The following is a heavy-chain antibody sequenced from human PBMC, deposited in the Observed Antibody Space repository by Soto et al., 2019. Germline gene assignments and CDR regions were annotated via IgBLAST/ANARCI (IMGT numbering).Heavy chain of an antibody. J-gene: IGHJ6*02. CDR2: IKSDGTGI. CDR3: ARDQKDPHRDGFYYYYYGMDV. V-gene: IGHV3-74*01. D-gene: IGHD5-12*01. CDR1: GLPFSSYW. Sequence: PGGSLRLSCEASGLPFSSYWMHWVRQAPGKGLVWVSRIKSDGTGIGYADPVKGRFTISRDNAKNSLYLQMNSLRAEDTAVYYCARDQKDPHRDGFYYYYYGMDVWGQGTTVTV.